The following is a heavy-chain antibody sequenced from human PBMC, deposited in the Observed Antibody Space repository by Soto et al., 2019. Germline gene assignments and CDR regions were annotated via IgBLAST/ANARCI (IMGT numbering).Heavy chain of an antibody. CDR3: ARYRYYYDSSGYFIFDY. J-gene: IGHJ4*02. Sequence: GASVKVSCKASGGTFSSYAISWVRQAPGQGLGWMGGIIPIFGTANYAQKFQGRVTITADESTSTAYMELSSLRSEDTAVYYCARYRYYYDSSGYFIFDYWGQGTLVTVSS. CDR2: IIPIFGTA. D-gene: IGHD3-22*01. V-gene: IGHV1-69*13. CDR1: GGTFSSYA.